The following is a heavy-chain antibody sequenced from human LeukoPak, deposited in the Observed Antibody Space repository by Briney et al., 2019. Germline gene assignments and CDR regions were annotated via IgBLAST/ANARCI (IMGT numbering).Heavy chain of an antibody. CDR2: ISYIGTT. V-gene: IGHV4-59*11. J-gene: IGHJ3*02. D-gene: IGHD1-1*01. CDR1: GGSISSHY. Sequence: SETLSLTCTVSGGSISSHYWSWIRQPPGKGLEWIGYISYIGTTNYSPSLKSRVTISVDTSKNQFSLRLSSVTAADTAIYYCAGDQLALNAFDIWGQGTMVTVSS. CDR3: AGDQLALNAFDI.